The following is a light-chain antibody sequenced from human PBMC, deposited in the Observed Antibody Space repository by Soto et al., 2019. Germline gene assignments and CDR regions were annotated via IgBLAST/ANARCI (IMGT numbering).Light chain of an antibody. V-gene: IGKV3-20*01. Sequence: RQSLATLSVSPGERATHSCRSSQRVGSNYLAWYQQKPGQPPRLLIHGASSRASGIPDRFSGSGSGTDFTLTISRLQPEDVAVYYCQQYASTRWTFGQGTKVDIK. J-gene: IGKJ1*01. CDR2: GAS. CDR1: QRVGSNY. CDR3: QQYASTRWT.